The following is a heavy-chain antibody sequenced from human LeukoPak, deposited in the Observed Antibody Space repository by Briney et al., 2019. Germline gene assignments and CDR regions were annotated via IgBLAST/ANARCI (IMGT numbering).Heavy chain of an antibody. Sequence: GRSLRLSCAASGFTFSSYAMHWVRQAPGKGLEWVAVISYDGSNKYYADSVKGRSTISRDNSKNTLYLQMNSLRAEDTAVYYCARGSILLWFGELLSDYFDYWGQGTLVTVSS. CDR1: GFTFSSYA. V-gene: IGHV3-30*04. CDR3: ARGSILLWFGELLSDYFDY. CDR2: ISYDGSNK. J-gene: IGHJ4*02. D-gene: IGHD3-10*01.